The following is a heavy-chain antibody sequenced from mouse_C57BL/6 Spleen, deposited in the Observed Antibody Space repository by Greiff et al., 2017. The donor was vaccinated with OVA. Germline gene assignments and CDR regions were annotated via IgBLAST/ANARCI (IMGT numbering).Heavy chain of an antibody. Sequence: VQLQQSGAELVKPGASVKISCKASGYAFSSYWMNWVKQRPGKGLEWIGQIYPGDGDTNYNGKFKGKATLTADKSSSTAYMQLSSLTSEDSAVYFCARRRITTVVEDWYFDVWGTGTTVTVSS. CDR2: IYPGDGDT. CDR1: GYAFSSYW. CDR3: ARRRITTVVEDWYFDV. D-gene: IGHD1-1*01. J-gene: IGHJ1*03. V-gene: IGHV1-80*01.